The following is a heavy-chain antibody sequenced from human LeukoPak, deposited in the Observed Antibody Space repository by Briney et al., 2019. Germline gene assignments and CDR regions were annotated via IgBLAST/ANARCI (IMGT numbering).Heavy chain of an antibody. V-gene: IGHV4-59*08. Sequence: SETLSLTCTVSGGSISSYYWSWVRQPPGKGLEWLGYIYYSGTTDYNPSLRSRVTISVDTSKNQFSLKLSSVTAADTAVYYCARGGSGGLSDAFHIWGQGTMVTVSS. CDR3: ARGGSGGLSDAFHI. CDR2: IYYSGTT. D-gene: IGHD3-10*01. CDR1: GGSISSYY. J-gene: IGHJ3*02.